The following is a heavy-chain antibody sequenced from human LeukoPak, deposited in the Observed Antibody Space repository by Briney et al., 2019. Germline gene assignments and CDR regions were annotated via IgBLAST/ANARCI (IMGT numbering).Heavy chain of an antibody. V-gene: IGHV4-39*01. D-gene: IGHD3-22*01. Sequence: SETLSLTCTVSGGSISSSSYYWGWIRQPPGKGLEWIGSIYYSGSTYYNPSLKSRVTMSVDTSKSQFSLKLSSVTAADTAVYYCASLHYYDSSGYYNWGQGTLVTVSS. CDR1: GGSISSSSYY. CDR2: IYYSGST. J-gene: IGHJ4*02. CDR3: ASLHYYDSSGYYN.